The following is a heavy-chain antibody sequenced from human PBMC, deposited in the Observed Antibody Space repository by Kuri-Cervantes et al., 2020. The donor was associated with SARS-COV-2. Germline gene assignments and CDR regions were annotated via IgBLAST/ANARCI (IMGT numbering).Heavy chain of an antibody. J-gene: IGHJ3*02. CDR2: ISSSSSYI. D-gene: IGHD1-26*01. V-gene: IGHV3-21*01. CDR1: GFTFSSYS. CDR3: ARDVPTRGLGSSDAFDI. Sequence: GGSLRLSCAASGFTFSSYSMNWVRQAPGKGLEWVSSISSSSSYIYYADSVKGRFTISRDNAKNSLYLQMNSLRAEDTAVYYCARDVPTRGLGSSDAFDIWGQGTMVTVSS.